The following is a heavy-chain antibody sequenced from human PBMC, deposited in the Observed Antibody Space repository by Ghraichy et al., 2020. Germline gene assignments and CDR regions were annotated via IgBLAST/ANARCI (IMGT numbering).Heavy chain of an antibody. D-gene: IGHD1-26*01. V-gene: IGHV6-1*01. CDR3: ARDQMGPYSGRSRGYDAFDI. J-gene: IGHJ3*02. Sequence: SQTLSLTCAISGDSVSSNSAAWNWIRQSPSRGLEWLGRTYYRSKWYNDYEVSVKSRITIKPDTSKNQFALQLNSVTPEDTAVYYCARDQMGPYSGRSRGYDAFDIWGQGTTVTVSS. CDR1: GDSVSSNSAA. CDR2: TYYRSKWYN.